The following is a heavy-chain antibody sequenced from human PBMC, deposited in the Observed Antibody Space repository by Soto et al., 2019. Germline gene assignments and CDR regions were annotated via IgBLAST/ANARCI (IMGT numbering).Heavy chain of an antibody. D-gene: IGHD6-13*01. CDR3: ARDHGGSTWFVGVYYFFGMDV. CDR2: ISDGVDGP. J-gene: IGHJ6*02. CDR1: GFTFSSYA. Sequence: GGSLRLSCAASGFTFSSYAMTWVRQAPGKGLEWISSISDGVDGPYYADSVKGRFTVSRDNAKNSLYLQMNSLRDDDTAVYFCARDHGGSTWFVGVYYFFGMDVWGQGTAVTVSS. V-gene: IGHV3-23*01.